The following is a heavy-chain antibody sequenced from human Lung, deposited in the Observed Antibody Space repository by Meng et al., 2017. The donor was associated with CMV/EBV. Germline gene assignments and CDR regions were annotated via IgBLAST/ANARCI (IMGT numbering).Heavy chain of an antibody. Sequence: ASVXVSFKASGYTLTNCYIHWVRQAPGQGLEWMGIINPSDNTTIYAQKFQGRVTITRDTSTSTVYMELSSLRSDDTALYYCARDLGYSSSWYFQYYFDCWGQGTLVTVSS. V-gene: IGHV1-46*01. D-gene: IGHD6-13*01. CDR3: ARDLGYSSSWYFQYYFDC. CDR2: INPSDNTT. CDR1: GYTLTNCY. J-gene: IGHJ4*02.